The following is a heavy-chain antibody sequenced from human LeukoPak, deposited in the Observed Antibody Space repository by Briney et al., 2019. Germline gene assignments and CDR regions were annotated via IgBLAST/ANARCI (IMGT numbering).Heavy chain of an antibody. CDR3: VRVARGDYYGMDV. V-gene: IGHV3-21*01. CDR1: GCTFSTYN. D-gene: IGHD3-10*01. J-gene: IGHJ6*02. Sequence: AGGSLRLSCAASGCTFSTYNMNLVRQPPGKGLEWFAFISISGSRCYIYYAASVKGRFTISRDNAKNSLSLQLNSLRAEDSAVYYCVRVARGDYYGMDVWGQGTTVTVSS. CDR2: ISISGSRCYI.